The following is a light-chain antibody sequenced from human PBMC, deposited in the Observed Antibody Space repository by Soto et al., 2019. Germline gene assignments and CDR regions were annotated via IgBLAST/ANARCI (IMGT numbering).Light chain of an antibody. V-gene: IGKV3-15*01. Sequence: EIVLTQSPATLSVSPGARATPSCRASQSVSSNLAWYQQKPGQAPRLLIHGASTRATGIPARFRGSGSGTEFTLTISSLQSEDFAVYDCQQYNNWATFGQGTKVDIK. CDR1: QSVSSN. J-gene: IGKJ2*01. CDR2: GAS. CDR3: QQYNNWAT.